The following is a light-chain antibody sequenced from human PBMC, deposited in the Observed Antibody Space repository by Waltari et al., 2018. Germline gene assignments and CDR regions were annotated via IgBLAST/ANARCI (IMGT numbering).Light chain of an antibody. Sequence: EIVLTQSPATLSLSPGERATLSCRASQSVTSYLAWYQQKPGQAPRLLIYDASNRATGIPARFSCSGSVTDFTLTISTLEPEEFAVYYCQQRSNWVFTFGPGTKVDIK. J-gene: IGKJ3*01. CDR1: QSVTSY. CDR3: QQRSNWVFT. CDR2: DAS. V-gene: IGKV3-11*01.